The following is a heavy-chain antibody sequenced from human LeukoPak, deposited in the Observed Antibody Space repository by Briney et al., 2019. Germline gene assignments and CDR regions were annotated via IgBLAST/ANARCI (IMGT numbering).Heavy chain of an antibody. V-gene: IGHV4-59*12. J-gene: IGHJ4*02. D-gene: IGHD5-12*01. CDR3: ARLDIVAYYFDY. Sequence: SETLSLTCAVSGDSISSDYWSWVRQPPGKGLEWIGYIYYTGSTYYNPSLKSRVTISVDPSKNQFSLKLNSVTAADTAVYYCARLDIVAYYFDYWGQGTLVTVSS. CDR2: IYYTGST. CDR1: GDSISSDY.